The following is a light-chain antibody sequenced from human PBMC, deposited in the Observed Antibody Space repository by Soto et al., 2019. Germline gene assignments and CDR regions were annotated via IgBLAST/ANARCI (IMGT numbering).Light chain of an antibody. CDR1: QSFSNY. CDR3: QQYNTYWT. V-gene: IGKV1-39*01. Sequence: DIQMTQSPSSLSASVGDRVTITCRASQSFSNYLHWYQQKPGKAPNLLIYDASSLQSGVPSRFSGSGSGTDFTLTISSLQHEDFATYYCQQYNTYWTFGQGTKVDIK. J-gene: IGKJ1*01. CDR2: DAS.